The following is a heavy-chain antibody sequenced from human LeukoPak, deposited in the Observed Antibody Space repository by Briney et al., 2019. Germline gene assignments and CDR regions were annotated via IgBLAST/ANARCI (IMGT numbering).Heavy chain of an antibody. CDR3: ARGPLRGLGYYFDY. Sequence: ASVKVSCKASGYTFTSYDINWVRQATGQGLEWMGWMNPNSGNTGYAQKFQGRVTITRDTSASTAYMELSSLRSEDTAVYYCARGPLRGLGYYFDYWGQGTLVTVSS. CDR1: GYTFTSYD. D-gene: IGHD3-10*01. V-gene: IGHV1-8*01. CDR2: MNPNSGNT. J-gene: IGHJ4*02.